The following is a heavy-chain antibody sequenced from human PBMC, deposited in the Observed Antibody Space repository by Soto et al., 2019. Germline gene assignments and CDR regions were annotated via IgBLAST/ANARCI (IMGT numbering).Heavy chain of an antibody. CDR2: ISSSSSTI. Sequence: EVQLVESGGGLVQPGGSLRLSCAASGFTFSSYSMNWVRQAPGKGLEWVSYISSSSSTIYYADSVKGRFTISRDNAKTSLALKMNRRRAEDAAVYYCARDGGDSSSWYFAFDIWGQGTRVTVSS. CDR1: GFTFSSYS. V-gene: IGHV3-48*01. CDR3: ARDGGDSSSWYFAFDI. D-gene: IGHD6-13*01. J-gene: IGHJ3*02.